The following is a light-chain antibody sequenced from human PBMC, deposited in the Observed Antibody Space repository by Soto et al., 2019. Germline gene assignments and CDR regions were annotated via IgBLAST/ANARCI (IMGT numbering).Light chain of an antibody. Sequence: IVLTHTPLSSPVTLGQPASFSCRSAESLLHSDGNTYLSWLHQRPGQPPRLLIYQVSKRFPGVPDRISGSGAGTNFTLRISRVESEDAGTYFCMQSSQLRTFGQGTKVDIK. J-gene: IGKJ1*01. CDR1: ESLLHSDGNTY. V-gene: IGKV2-24*01. CDR2: QVS. CDR3: MQSSQLRT.